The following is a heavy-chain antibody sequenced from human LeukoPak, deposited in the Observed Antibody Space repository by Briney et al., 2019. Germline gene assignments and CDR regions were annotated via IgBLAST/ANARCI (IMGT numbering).Heavy chain of an antibody. Sequence: GASVTVSFKASGGTFSSYAISWVRQAPGQGLEWMGRIIPILGIANYAQKFQGRVTITADKSTSTAYMELSSLRSEDTAVYYCARISPYGSDAFDIWGQGTMVTVSS. D-gene: IGHD4-17*01. CDR1: GGTFSSYA. CDR3: ARISPYGSDAFDI. V-gene: IGHV1-69*04. J-gene: IGHJ3*02. CDR2: IIPILGIA.